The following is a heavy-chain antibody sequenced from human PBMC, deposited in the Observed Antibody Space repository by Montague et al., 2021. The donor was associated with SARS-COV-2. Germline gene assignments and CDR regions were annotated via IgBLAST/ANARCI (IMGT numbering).Heavy chain of an antibody. Sequence: SETLSLTCSVSGGSISTYYWSWIRQPPGKGLEWFGYIYYSGSTNYNPSLKSRVTTSIDTSKNQFSLELSSVTAADMAVYYCASPGGYCTGGSCYYVYWGQGTLVTVSS. CDR1: GGSISTYY. CDR2: IYYSGST. V-gene: IGHV4-59*01. D-gene: IGHD2-15*01. CDR3: ASPGGYCTGGSCYYVY. J-gene: IGHJ4*02.